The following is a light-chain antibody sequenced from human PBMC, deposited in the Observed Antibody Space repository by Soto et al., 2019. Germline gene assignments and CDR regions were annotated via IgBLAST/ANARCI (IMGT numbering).Light chain of an antibody. CDR2: AAS. J-gene: IGKJ4*01. Sequence: DIQLTQSPSFLSASVGDRVTITCRASQGISSYLAWYQQKPGKAPKLLIYAASTLQSGVPSRFSGSGSGTEFTLTISSLQPEDFATYYCQQLNSYLFGGRTKVEIK. CDR3: QQLNSYL. CDR1: QGISSY. V-gene: IGKV1-9*01.